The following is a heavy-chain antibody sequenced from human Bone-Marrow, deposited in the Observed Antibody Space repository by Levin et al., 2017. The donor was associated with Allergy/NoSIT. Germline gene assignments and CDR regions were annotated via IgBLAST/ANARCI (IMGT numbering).Heavy chain of an antibody. J-gene: IGHJ4*02. CDR3: ARDGPGTATGTP. V-gene: IGHV3-66*01. CDR1: GFTVSRNY. Sequence: ETLSLTCAASGFTVSRNYMSWVRQAPGKGLEWVSLIYSGGVTQYADSVKGRFTISRDNSKNTLYLQMNSLRVDDTAVYYCARDGPGTATGTPWGQGTLVTVSS. D-gene: IGHD1-7*01. CDR2: IYSGGVT.